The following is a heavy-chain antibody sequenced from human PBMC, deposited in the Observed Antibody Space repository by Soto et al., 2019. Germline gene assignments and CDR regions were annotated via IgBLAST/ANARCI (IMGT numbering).Heavy chain of an antibody. CDR3: VRINRIVAAGTTRTYYFDY. D-gene: IGHD6-13*01. CDR2: IDWDDDK. V-gene: IGHV2-70*11. CDR1: GFSLSTSGMC. J-gene: IGHJ4*02. Sequence: SGPTLVNPTQTLTLTCTFSGFSLSTSGMCVSWIRQPPGKALEWLARIDWDDDKYYSTSLKTRLTISKDTSKNQVVLTMTNMDPVDTATYYCVRINRIVAAGTTRTYYFDYWGQGTLVTVSS.